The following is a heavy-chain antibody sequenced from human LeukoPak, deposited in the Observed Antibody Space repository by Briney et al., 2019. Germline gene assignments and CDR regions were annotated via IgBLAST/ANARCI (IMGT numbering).Heavy chain of an antibody. CDR1: GESFSGYY. V-gene: IGHV4-34*01. CDR2: INHSGST. D-gene: IGHD6-13*01. J-gene: IGHJ4*02. CDR3: ARLPIAAGTYYFDY. Sequence: SETLSLTCAVYGESFSGYYWSWIRQPPGKGLEWIGEINHSGSTNYNPSLKSRVTISVDTSKNHFSLRLSSVTAADTAVYYCARLPIAAGTYYFDYWGQGTLVTVSS.